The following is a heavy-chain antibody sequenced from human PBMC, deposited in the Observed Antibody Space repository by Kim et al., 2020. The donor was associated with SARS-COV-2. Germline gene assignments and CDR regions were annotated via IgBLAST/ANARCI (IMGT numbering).Heavy chain of an antibody. CDR1: GFIFSDYG. Sequence: GGSPRLSCAASGFIFSDYGMHWVRQAPGKGLEWVAVIWRDGSEIHYADSVKGRFTISRDNSKNTLSLQMNSLRAEDTAVYYCARDGVATTPFFGNFDYWGQGTLATVSS. D-gene: IGHD2-15*01. CDR3: ARDGVATTPFFGNFDY. J-gene: IGHJ4*02. V-gene: IGHV3-33*01. CDR2: IWRDGSEI.